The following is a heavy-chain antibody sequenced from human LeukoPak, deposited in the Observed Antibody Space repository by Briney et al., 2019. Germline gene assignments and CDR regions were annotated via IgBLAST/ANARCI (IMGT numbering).Heavy chain of an antibody. CDR3: ARAPVVLWFGEPNYYGMDV. CDR2: IYSGGST. J-gene: IGHJ6*02. V-gene: IGHV3-53*01. Sequence: GGSLRLSCAASGFTVSSNYMSWVRQAPGKGLEWVSVIYSGGSTYYADSVKGRFTISRDNSKNTLYLQMNSLRAEDTAVYYCARAPVVLWFGEPNYYGMDVWGQGTTVTVSS. D-gene: IGHD3-10*01. CDR1: GFTVSSNY.